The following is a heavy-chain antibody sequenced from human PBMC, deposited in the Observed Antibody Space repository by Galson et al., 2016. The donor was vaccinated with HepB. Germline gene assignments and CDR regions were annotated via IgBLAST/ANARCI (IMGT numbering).Heavy chain of an antibody. CDR1: GFTFSRYG. J-gene: IGHJ4*02. Sequence: SLRLSCAASGFTFSRYGIHWVRQAQGKGLEWVAVISYDGSYKFYADSVRGRFTISRDNSEDTVYLQMNSLRAEDTAVYYCARDYIMMTVTGGPDYWGQGTLVSVSS. V-gene: IGHV3-30*03. D-gene: IGHD4-17*01. CDR3: ARDYIMMTVTGGPDY. CDR2: ISYDGSYK.